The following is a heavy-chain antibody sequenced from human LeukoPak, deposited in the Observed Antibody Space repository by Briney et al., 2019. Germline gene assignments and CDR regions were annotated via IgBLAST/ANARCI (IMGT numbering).Heavy chain of an antibody. D-gene: IGHD6-6*01. CDR3: AKDGESSSSGDYYGMDV. J-gene: IGHJ6*02. V-gene: IGHV3-23*01. CDR1: GFTFSSYA. CDR2: ISGSGGST. Sequence: GGSLRLSCAASGFTFSSYAMSWVRRAPGRGLEWVSAISGSGGSTYYADSVKGRFTISRDNSKNTLYLQMNSLRAEDTAVYYCAKDGESSSSGDYYGMDVWGQGTTVTVSS.